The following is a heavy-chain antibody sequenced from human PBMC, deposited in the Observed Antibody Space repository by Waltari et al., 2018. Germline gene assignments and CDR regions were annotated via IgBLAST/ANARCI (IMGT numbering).Heavy chain of an antibody. CDR2: IYPRDSDT. Sequence: VQLVQSGAGVKKAGAPLKISCKGSGYTFRSHWIGWVRPMPGKGLEWMGIIYPRDSDTRYSPSFEGHVSISADTSISTAYLQWNSLKASDTATYYCARQWTRAFDFWGQGTMVTVSS. CDR3: ARQWTRAFDF. V-gene: IGHV5-51*01. J-gene: IGHJ3*01. CDR1: GYTFRSHW.